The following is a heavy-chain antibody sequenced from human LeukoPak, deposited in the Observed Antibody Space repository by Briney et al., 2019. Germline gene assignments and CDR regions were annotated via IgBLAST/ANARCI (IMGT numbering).Heavy chain of an antibody. Sequence: GASVKVSCKASGYTFTSYGISWVRQAPGQGLEWMGWNSAYNGNTNYAQKLQGRVTMTRDTSTSTVYMELSSLRSEDTAVYYCARDPRHGYSYGYSYCDYWGQGTLVTVSS. CDR3: ARDPRHGYSYGYSYCDY. J-gene: IGHJ4*02. V-gene: IGHV1-18*01. CDR1: GYTFTSYG. D-gene: IGHD5-18*01. CDR2: NSAYNGNT.